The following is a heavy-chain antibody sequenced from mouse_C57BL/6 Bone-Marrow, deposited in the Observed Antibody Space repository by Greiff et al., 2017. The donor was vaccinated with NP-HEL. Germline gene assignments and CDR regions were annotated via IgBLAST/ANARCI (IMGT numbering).Heavy chain of an antibody. Sequence: QVQLQQSGAELARPGASVKLSCKASGYTFTSYGISWVKQRTGQGLEWIGEIYPRSGNTYYNEKFKGKATLTADKSSSTAYMELRSLTSEDSAVYFCARRYPYYYGISPYYFDYWGQGTTLTVSS. CDR2: IYPRSGNT. CDR1: GYTFTSYG. D-gene: IGHD1-1*01. CDR3: ARRYPYYYGISPYYFDY. V-gene: IGHV1-81*01. J-gene: IGHJ2*01.